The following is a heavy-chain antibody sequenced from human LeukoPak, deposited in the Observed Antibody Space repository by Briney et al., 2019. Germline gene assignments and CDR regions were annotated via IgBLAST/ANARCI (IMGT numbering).Heavy chain of an antibody. CDR3: AKEGGSYYDFDY. V-gene: IGHV3-30*18. Sequence: GGSLRLSCADSGFTFSSYGMHWVRQAPGKGLEWVAVISYDGSNKYYADSVKGRFTISRDNSKNTLYLQMNSLRAEDTAVYYCAKEGGSYYDFDYWGQGTLVTVSS. J-gene: IGHJ4*02. CDR1: GFTFSSYG. CDR2: ISYDGSNK. D-gene: IGHD1-26*01.